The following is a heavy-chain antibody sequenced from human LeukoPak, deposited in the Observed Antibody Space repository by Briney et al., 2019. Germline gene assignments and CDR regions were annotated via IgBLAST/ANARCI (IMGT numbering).Heavy chain of an antibody. CDR2: IYTSGST. V-gene: IGHV4-61*02. D-gene: IGHD3-22*01. J-gene: IGHJ5*02. Sequence: SETLSLTCTVSGGSISSGSYYWSWIRQPAGKGLEWIRRIYTSGSTNYNPSLKSRVTISVDTSKNQFSLKLSSVTAADTAVYYCARRHYYDSSPFDPWGQGTLVTVSS. CDR1: GGSISSGSYY. CDR3: ARRHYYDSSPFDP.